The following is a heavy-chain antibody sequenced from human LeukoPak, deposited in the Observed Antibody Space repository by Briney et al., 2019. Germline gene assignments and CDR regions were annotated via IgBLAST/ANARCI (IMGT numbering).Heavy chain of an antibody. CDR2: IYSGGST. CDR3: AREDILPGFDY. J-gene: IGHJ4*02. Sequence: GGSLRLSCAASGXTVSSNYMSWVRQAPGKGLEWVSVIYSGGSTYYADSVKGRFTISRDNSKNTLYLQMNSLRAEDTAVYYCAREDILPGFDYWGQGTLVTVSS. CDR1: GXTVSSNY. V-gene: IGHV3-53*01. D-gene: IGHD3-9*01.